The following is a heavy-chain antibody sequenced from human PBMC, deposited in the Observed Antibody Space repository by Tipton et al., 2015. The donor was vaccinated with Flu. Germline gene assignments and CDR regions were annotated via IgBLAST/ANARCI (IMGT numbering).Heavy chain of an antibody. V-gene: IGHV1-18*04. CDR3: ARDLEREGYCSSASCYPEYYFDY. CDR2: ISAYNGNT. D-gene: IGHD2-2*01. Sequence: QSGAEVKKPGASVKVSCKASGYTFTSYGISWVRQAPGQGLEWMGWISAYNGNTNYAQKLQGRVTMTTDTSTSTAYMELRSLGSDDTAVYYWARDLEREGYCSSASCYPEYYFDYWGQGTLVTVSS. CDR1: GYTFTSYG. J-gene: IGHJ4*02.